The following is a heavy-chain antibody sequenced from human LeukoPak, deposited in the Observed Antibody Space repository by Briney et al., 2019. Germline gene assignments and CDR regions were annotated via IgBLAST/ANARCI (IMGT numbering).Heavy chain of an antibody. Sequence: GGPLKLSCAASEFTFSSYGMHWVRQAPGEGLKGLAVLSYDGNHKYYADSVKGRFTISRDNSKNTLFLQMNSLRAEDTAVYYCAKDDRRLVGATDYWGQGTLVTVSS. J-gene: IGHJ4*02. CDR1: EFTFSSYG. CDR2: LSYDGNHK. D-gene: IGHD1-26*01. CDR3: AKDDRRLVGATDY. V-gene: IGHV3-30*18.